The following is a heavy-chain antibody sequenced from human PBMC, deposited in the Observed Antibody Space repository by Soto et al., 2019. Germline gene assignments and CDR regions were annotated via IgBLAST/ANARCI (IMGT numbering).Heavy chain of an antibody. CDR3: TVDDTFAY. J-gene: IGHJ4*02. Sequence: EVQLVESGGGLVKPGGSLRLSCAASGFTFNNAWMNWVRQAPGKGLEWVGRIKSKANGGTIDYAAPVKGRFTISRDDSKDPMYLKINSLKIEDTAVYYCTVDDTFAYWGQGTLVNFSS. CDR1: GFTFNNAW. CDR2: IKSKANGGTI. V-gene: IGHV3-15*01.